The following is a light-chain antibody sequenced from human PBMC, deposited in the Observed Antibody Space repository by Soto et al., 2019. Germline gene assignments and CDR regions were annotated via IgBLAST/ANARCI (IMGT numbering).Light chain of an antibody. CDR1: QSVSSSY. J-gene: IGKJ1*01. Sequence: EIVLTQSPGTLSLSPGERATLSCRASQSVSSSYLAWYQQKPGQAPRLLIYGASSRATGIPDRFSGSGSGTEFTLTISSLQPDDFATYYCQHYNSYRWTFGQGTKVDIK. V-gene: IGKV3-20*01. CDR3: QHYNSYRWT. CDR2: GAS.